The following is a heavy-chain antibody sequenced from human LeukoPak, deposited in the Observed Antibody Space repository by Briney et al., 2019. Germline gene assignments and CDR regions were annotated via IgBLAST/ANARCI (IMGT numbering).Heavy chain of an antibody. CDR2: INTDGRTT. V-gene: IGHV3-74*03. D-gene: IGHD5-24*01. Sequence: GGSLRLSCAASGFTFSSYSMNWVRQAPGKGLVWVAHINTDGRTTTYADSVKGRFTVSRDNARNTLYLEMNRLRAEDTAVYYCARDNAYMLDYWGQGTQVTVSS. J-gene: IGHJ4*02. CDR3: ARDNAYMLDY. CDR1: GFTFSSYS.